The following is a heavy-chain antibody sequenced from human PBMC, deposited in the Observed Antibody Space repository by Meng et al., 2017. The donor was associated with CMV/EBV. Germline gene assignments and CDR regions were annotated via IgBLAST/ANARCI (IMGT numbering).Heavy chain of an antibody. CDR2: TFGGGNS. CDR3: ARDSSWGLDV. D-gene: IGHD6-6*01. J-gene: IGHJ6*02. CDR1: GFIVSSQY. V-gene: IGHV3-53*01. Sequence: GESLTFSCAASGFIVSSQYMSWVRQSPGKGLEWVSLTFGGGNSHYADFVKGRFTVSRDNSKNTLYLQMNSLRAEDTAVYYCARDSSWGLDVWGQGTTVTVSS.